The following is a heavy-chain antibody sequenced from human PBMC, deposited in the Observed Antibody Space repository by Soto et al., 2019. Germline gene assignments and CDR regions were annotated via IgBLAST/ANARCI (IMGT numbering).Heavy chain of an antibody. CDR2: IYYSGST. V-gene: IGHV4-31*03. CDR1: GGSISSGGYY. CDR3: ARDLATVTTHGGNWFDP. D-gene: IGHD4-17*01. J-gene: IGHJ5*02. Sequence: SETLSLTCTVSGGSISSGGYYWSWIRQHPGKGLEWIGYIYYSGSTYYNPSLKSRVTISVDTSKNQFSLKLSSVTAADTAVYYCARDLATVTTHGGNWFDPWGQGTLVTVSS.